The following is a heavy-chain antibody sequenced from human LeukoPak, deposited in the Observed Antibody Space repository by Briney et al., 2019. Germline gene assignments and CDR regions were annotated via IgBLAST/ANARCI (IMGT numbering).Heavy chain of an antibody. V-gene: IGHV1-2*02. CDR1: GYTFTSYD. J-gene: IGHJ6*03. Sequence: ASVKVSCKASGYTFTSYDMNWVRQATGQGLEWMGWINPNSGGTNYAQKFQGRVTMTRDTSISTAYMELSRLRSDDTAVYYCARDRPYCSSTSCPLYYYYMDVWGKGTTVTVSS. D-gene: IGHD2-2*01. CDR2: INPNSGGT. CDR3: ARDRPYCSSTSCPLYYYYMDV.